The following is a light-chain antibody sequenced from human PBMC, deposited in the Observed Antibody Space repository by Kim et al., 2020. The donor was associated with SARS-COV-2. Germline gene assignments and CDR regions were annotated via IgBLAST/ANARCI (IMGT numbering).Light chain of an antibody. CDR1: QSISSW. J-gene: IGKJ1*01. V-gene: IGKV1-5*01. Sequence: SASVGDRVCITCRASQSISSWLAWYQQKPGKAPKLLIYDASSLESGVPSRFSGSGSGTEFTLTISSLQPDDFATYYCQQYNSYSPFGQGTKVDIK. CDR3: QQYNSYSP. CDR2: DAS.